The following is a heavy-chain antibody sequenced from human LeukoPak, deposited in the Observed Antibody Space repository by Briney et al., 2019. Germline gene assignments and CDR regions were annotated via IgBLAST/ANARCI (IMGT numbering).Heavy chain of an antibody. D-gene: IGHD3-10*01. J-gene: IGHJ3*02. CDR3: ATASGDLLWFGEGAFDI. Sequence: TLSLTCTVSGGSISSGSYYWSWIRHPAGKGLEWIGRIYTSGSTNYNPSLKSRVTISVDTSKNQFSLKLSSVTAADTAVYFCATASGDLLWFGEGAFDIWGQGTMVTVSS. V-gene: IGHV4-61*02. CDR2: IYTSGST. CDR1: GGSISSGSYY.